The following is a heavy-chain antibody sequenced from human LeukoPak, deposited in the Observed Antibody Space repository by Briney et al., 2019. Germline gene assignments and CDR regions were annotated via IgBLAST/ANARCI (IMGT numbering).Heavy chain of an antibody. CDR3: ARETVILPVDDYFDP. J-gene: IGHJ5*02. D-gene: IGHD5-12*01. Sequence: PSETLSLTCTVSGGSISGDYWSWIRQPPGKGLEWLGYVSYSGRTQYNPSLKSRLTLSVDTSKNQFSLRLTSVSAADTAVYYCARETVILPVDDYFDPWGQGTLVLVSS. CDR2: VSYSGRT. V-gene: IGHV4-59*01. CDR1: GGSISGDY.